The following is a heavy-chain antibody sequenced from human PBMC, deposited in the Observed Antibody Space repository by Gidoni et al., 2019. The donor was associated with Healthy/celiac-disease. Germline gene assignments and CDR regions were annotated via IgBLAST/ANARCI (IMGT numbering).Heavy chain of an antibody. V-gene: IGHV4-39*01. D-gene: IGHD5-12*01. CDR3: ARPRDGYNHFDY. CDR2: IYYSGST. J-gene: IGHJ4*02. Sequence: QLQLQESGPGLVKPSETLSLTCTVSGGSISSSSYYWGWIRQPPGKGLEWIGSIYYSGSTYYNPSLKSRVTISVDTSKNQFSLKLSSVTAADTAVYYCARPRDGYNHFDYWGQGTLVTVSS. CDR1: GGSISSSSYY.